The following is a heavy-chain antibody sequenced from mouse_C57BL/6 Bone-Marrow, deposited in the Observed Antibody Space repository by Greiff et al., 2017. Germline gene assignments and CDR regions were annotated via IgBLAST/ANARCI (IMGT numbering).Heavy chain of an antibody. V-gene: IGHV5-4*01. D-gene: IGHD1-1*01. J-gene: IGHJ4*01. CDR1: GFTFSSYA. CDR3: ARDRGVYYYGSRNYAMDY. Sequence: EVQLVESGGGLVKPGGSLKLSCAASGFTFSSYAMSWVRQTPEKRLEWVATISDGGSYTYYPDNVKGRFTISRDNAKNNLYLQMSHLKSEDTAMYYCARDRGVYYYGSRNYAMDYWGQGTSVTVSS. CDR2: ISDGGSYT.